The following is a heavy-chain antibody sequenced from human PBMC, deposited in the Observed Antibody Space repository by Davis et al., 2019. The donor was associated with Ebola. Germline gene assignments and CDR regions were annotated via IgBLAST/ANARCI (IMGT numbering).Heavy chain of an antibody. D-gene: IGHD1-1*01. V-gene: IGHV4-61*01. CDR2: IYYSGST. CDR1: GGSVSRRPYF. J-gene: IGHJ6*02. CDR3: AIFCNDNCRRDHHYYGMDV. Sequence: MPSDTLSLTFPVPGGSVSRRPYFWSWIRQPPGKGLEWIGDIYYSGSTHYSPSLKSRVTISVDTSNNQFSLKLTSVTAADTAVYYCAIFCNDNCRRDHHYYGMDVWGQGTTVTVSS.